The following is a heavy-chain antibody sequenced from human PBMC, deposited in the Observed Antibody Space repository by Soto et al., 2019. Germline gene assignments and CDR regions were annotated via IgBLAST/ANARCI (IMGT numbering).Heavy chain of an antibody. J-gene: IGHJ4*02. CDR3: AADQPIAAAVY. V-gene: IGHV1-58*01. Sequence: SVKVSCKASGFTFTSSSVQWVRQARGQRLEWIGWIVVGSGNTNYAQKFQERVTITRDMSTSTAYMELSSLRSEDTAVYYCAADQPIAAAVYWGQGTLVTVSS. D-gene: IGHD6-13*01. CDR2: IVVGSGNT. CDR1: GFTFTSSS.